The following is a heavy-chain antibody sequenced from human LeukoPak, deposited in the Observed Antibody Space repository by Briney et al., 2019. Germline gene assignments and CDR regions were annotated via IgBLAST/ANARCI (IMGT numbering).Heavy chain of an antibody. CDR1: GGSFSGYY. D-gene: IGHD2-2*02. CDR2: INHSGST. Sequence: PSETLSLTCAVYGGSFSGYYWSWIRQPPGKGLEWIGEINHSGSTNYNPSLKSRVTISVDTSKNQFSLKLSSVTAADTAVYYGARGAIVVVPAAIWGFDYWGQGTLVTVSS. CDR3: ARGAIVVVPAAIWGFDY. V-gene: IGHV4-34*01. J-gene: IGHJ4*02.